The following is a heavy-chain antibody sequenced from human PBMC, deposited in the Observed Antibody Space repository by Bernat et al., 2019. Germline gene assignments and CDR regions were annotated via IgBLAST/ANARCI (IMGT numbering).Heavy chain of an antibody. CDR1: GFTFSTYA. J-gene: IGHJ3*01. V-gene: IGHV3-30*01. Sequence: QVYLVESGGGVVQPGWSLRLSCAASGFTFSTYAVPWVRQAPGKGLECVALISYDGSNKYYAEYLKGRFTISRDNSKSTLYLQMNSLGAEDTAVYYCARVVTVRSSWDGIDFWGQGTMVTVSS. CDR3: ARVVTVRSSWDGIDF. CDR2: ISYDGSNK. D-gene: IGHD6-13*01.